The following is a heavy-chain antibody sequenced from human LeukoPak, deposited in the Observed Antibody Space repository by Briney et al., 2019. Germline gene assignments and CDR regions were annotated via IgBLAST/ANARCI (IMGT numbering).Heavy chain of an antibody. J-gene: IGHJ6*02. CDR1: GFTFSSYW. CDR3: ARYSGSYEVNYYYYYGMDV. V-gene: IGHV3-7*03. D-gene: IGHD1-26*01. Sequence: GGSLRLSCAASGFTFSSYWMSWVRQAPGKGLEWVANIKRDGSEKYYVDSVKGRFTISRDNAKNSLYLQMNGLRAEDTAVYYCARYSGSYEVNYYYYYGMDVWGQGTTVTVSS. CDR2: IKRDGSEK.